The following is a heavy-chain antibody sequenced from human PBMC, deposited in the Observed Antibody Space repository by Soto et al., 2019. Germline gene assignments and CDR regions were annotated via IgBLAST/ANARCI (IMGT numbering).Heavy chain of an antibody. CDR2: IIPIFGTA. J-gene: IGHJ3*02. CDR1: GDTFSSHT. D-gene: IGHD3-22*01. CDR3: ARDYYDSSGYIGALAAFDI. Sequence: SVKVSCKASGDTFSSHTISWVRQAPGQGLEWMGGIIPIFGTANYAQKFQGRVTITADESTSTAYMELSSLRSEDTAVYYCARDYYDSSGYIGALAAFDIWGQGTMVTVSS. V-gene: IGHV1-69*13.